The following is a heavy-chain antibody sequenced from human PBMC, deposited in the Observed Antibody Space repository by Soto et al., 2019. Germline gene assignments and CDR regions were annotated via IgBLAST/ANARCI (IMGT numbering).Heavy chain of an antibody. V-gene: IGHV4-34*01. CDR2: IYHSGST. J-gene: IGHJ4*02. D-gene: IGHD3-16*01. CDR1: GGSFRAYY. CDR3: AKMAGEPYYFDY. Sequence: QVQLQQWGAGLLKPSETLSLTCAVFGGSFRAYYWSWIRQPPGKGLEWIGEIYHSGSTNYNPSLRSRVTISVDTSNNQFSLRLSSVTAADTAVYFCAKMAGEPYYFDYWGQGTLVTVSS.